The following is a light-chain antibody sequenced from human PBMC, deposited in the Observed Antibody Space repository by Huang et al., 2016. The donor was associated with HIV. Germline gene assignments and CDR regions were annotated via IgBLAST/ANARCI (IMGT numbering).Light chain of an antibody. CDR1: QSIGKK. J-gene: IGKJ4*01. Sequence: EIVMTQSPAIVSVSRGERVTRSCRASQSIGKKLAWYQLKPGQTPRLLIFGASTTVSGIPVRFSGSGSGTEFTLTISSLQSEDFAVYFCQQYNSWPLLTFGGGTKVESK. CDR3: QQYNSWPLLT. CDR2: GAS. V-gene: IGKV3-15*01.